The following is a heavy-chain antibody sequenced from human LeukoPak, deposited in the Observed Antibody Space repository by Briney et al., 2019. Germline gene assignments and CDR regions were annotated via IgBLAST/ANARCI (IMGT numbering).Heavy chain of an antibody. V-gene: IGHV4-34*01. CDR1: GFTFGDYA. CDR3: ARRARGSGSYLRPYYFDY. Sequence: GSLRLSCTASGFTFGDYAMSWIRQPPGKGLEWIGEINHSGSTNYNPSLKSRVTISVDTSKNQFSLKLSSVTAADTAVYYCARRARGSGSYLRPYYFDYWGQGTLVTVSS. CDR2: INHSGST. J-gene: IGHJ4*02. D-gene: IGHD1-26*01.